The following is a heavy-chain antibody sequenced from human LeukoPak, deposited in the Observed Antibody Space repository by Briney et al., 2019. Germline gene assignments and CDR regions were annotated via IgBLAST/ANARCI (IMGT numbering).Heavy chain of an antibody. J-gene: IGHJ3*02. D-gene: IGHD6-13*01. Sequence: SQTLSLTCAISGDSVSSNSAAWNWIRQSPSRGLEWLGRTYYRSKWYNDYAVSVKSRITINLDTSKNQFSLQLNSVTPEDTAVYYCARDVPIIAAAGHDAFDIWGQGTMVTVSS. CDR3: ARDVPIIAAAGHDAFDI. V-gene: IGHV6-1*01. CDR2: TYYRSKWYN. CDR1: GDSVSSNSAA.